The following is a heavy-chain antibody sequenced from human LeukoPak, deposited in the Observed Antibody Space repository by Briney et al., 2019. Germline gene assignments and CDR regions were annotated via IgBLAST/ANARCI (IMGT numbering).Heavy chain of an antibody. CDR2: INPSGGST. CDR1: GYTFTSYY. D-gene: IGHD6-13*01. V-gene: IGHV1-46*01. J-gene: IGHJ4*02. Sequence: ASVKVSCKASGYTFTSYYMHWVRQPRGQGREWIGIINPSGGSTSYAQKFQGRVTMTRSTTTSTVYMELSSLRSEDTAVYYCARELGGSSWTDYWGQGTLVTVSS. CDR3: ARELGGSSWTDY.